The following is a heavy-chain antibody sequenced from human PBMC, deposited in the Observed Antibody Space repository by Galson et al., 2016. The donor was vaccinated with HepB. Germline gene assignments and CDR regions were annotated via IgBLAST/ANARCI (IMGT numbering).Heavy chain of an antibody. CDR3: AREYSNTWRLFDD. V-gene: IGHV4-39*02. Sequence: SETLSLTCTVSGASISSSNYYWAWIRRPPGKGLEWIGSIYFSGNTYSHPPLKSRLTMSVDTSKNHFSLRLASVTAADTALYYCAREYSNTWRLFDDWGQGALVTVSS. CDR2: IYFSGNT. J-gene: IGHJ4*02. D-gene: IGHD6-13*01. CDR1: GASISSSNYY.